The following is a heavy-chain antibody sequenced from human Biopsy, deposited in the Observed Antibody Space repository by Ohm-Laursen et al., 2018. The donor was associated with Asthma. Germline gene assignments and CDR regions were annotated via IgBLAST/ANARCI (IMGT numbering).Heavy chain of an antibody. CDR2: IMTVFGKT. V-gene: IGHV1-69*13. J-gene: IGHJ6*02. Sequence: SVKVSCKAPGGTFSNFAISWVRQAPGQGLEWLGGIMTVFGKTNYAQKFQGRVTITADESTSTAYMEVTSLRSEDTAIYYCARCQVGYSSGWSLLLKKIYYSGMDVWGQVTAVTVSS. CDR3: ARCQVGYSSGWSLLLKKIYYSGMDV. CDR1: GGTFSNFA. D-gene: IGHD6-19*01.